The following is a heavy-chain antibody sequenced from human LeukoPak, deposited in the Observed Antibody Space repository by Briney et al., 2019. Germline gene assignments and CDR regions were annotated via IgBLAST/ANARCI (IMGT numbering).Heavy chain of an antibody. CDR2: ISSSGSTI. D-gene: IGHD3-10*01. V-gene: IGHV3-48*03. CDR1: GFTFSSYE. CDR3: AREYYYGSGSYLGSFDY. Sequence: HPGGSLRLSCAASGFTFSSYEMNWVRQAPGKGLEWVSYISSSGSTIYYADSVKGRFTISRDNAKNSLYLQMNSLRAEDTAVYYCAREYYYGSGSYLGSFDYWGQGTLVTVSS. J-gene: IGHJ4*02.